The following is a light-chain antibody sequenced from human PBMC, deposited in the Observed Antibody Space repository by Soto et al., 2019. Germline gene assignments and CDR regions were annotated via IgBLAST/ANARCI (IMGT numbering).Light chain of an antibody. Sequence: EIVLTQSPGTLSLSPGERATLSCRASQSINNRYLAWYQQKPGQAPRLLIYAASSRATGIPDRFSGSGSGTDFTLTISRLEPEAFAVYYCQQLGSSPGFTFGPGTKVDIK. CDR2: AAS. J-gene: IGKJ3*01. V-gene: IGKV3-20*01. CDR3: QQLGSSPGFT. CDR1: QSINNRY.